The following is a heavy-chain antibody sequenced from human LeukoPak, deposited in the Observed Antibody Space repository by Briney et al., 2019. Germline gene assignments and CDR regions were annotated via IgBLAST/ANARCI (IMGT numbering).Heavy chain of an antibody. CDR1: RFTFSTYS. Sequence: TGGSLRLSCAASRFTFSTYSMNWVRQAPGKGLEWVANIKQDGSEKYYVDSVKGRFTISRDNAKNSLYLQMNSLRAEDTAVYYCARDTDVPSSNWFDPWGQGTLVTVSS. CDR2: IKQDGSEK. CDR3: ARDTDVPSSNWFDP. V-gene: IGHV3-7*01. J-gene: IGHJ5*02. D-gene: IGHD2-2*01.